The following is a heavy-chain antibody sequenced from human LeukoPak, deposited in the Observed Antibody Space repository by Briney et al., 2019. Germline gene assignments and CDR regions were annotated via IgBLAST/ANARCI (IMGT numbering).Heavy chain of an antibody. J-gene: IGHJ4*02. CDR1: GYTFSAHY. V-gene: IGHV1-2*02. D-gene: IGHD2-2*02. Sequence: ASVRVSCKPSGYTFSAHYRHWVRQAPGQRPERVGGIYPARGGTHYAKKFQGRVTVTRNTSTTTVDMELSGLRSDDTAVYYCARVPGPYTTSRFDFWGQGTLVTVSS. CDR2: IYPARGGT. CDR3: ARVPGPYTTSRFDF.